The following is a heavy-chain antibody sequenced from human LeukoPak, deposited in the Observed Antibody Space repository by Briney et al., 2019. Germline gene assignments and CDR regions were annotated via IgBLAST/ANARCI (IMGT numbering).Heavy chain of an antibody. V-gene: IGHV4-59*08. CDR3: AGHHPRNTVDF. J-gene: IGHJ4*02. Sequence: PSETLSLTCTVSDDSIRSYYWNWIRQAPGKALEWIGHIHNNGDTAYNFSLKSRVTISMDTSKNQFSLKLSSVTAADTAVYYCAGHHPRNTVDFWGQGTLVTVSS. CDR2: IHNNGDT. D-gene: IGHD2-8*02. CDR1: DDSIRSYY.